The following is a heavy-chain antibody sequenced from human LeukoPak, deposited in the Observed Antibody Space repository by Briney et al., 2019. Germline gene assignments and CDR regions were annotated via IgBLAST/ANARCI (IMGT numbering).Heavy chain of an antibody. D-gene: IGHD3-3*01. J-gene: IGHJ4*02. V-gene: IGHV3-74*01. CDR2: ISGDGSTT. CDR1: GFTFSSYW. CDR3: TKDQDL. Sequence: GGSLRLSCAASGFTFSSYWMHWVRQAPGKGLMWVPRISGDGSTTNYADSVKGRFTISRDNAKNTVYLQMNNLRAEDTAVYYCTKDQDLRGQGTLVTVSS.